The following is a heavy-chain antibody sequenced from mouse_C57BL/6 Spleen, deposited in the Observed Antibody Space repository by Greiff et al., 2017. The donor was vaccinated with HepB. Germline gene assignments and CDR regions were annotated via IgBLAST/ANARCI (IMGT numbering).Heavy chain of an antibody. CDR2: IYPGSGNT. CDR1: GYSFTSYY. Sequence: QVQLKESGPELVKPGASVKISCKASGYSFTSYYIHWVKQRPGQGLEWIGWIYPGSGNTKYNEKFKGKATLTADTSSSTAYMQLSSLTYEDSAVYYCARYYDYEDYYAMDYWGQGTSVTVSS. CDR3: ARYYDYEDYYAMDY. D-gene: IGHD2-4*01. V-gene: IGHV1-66*01. J-gene: IGHJ4*01.